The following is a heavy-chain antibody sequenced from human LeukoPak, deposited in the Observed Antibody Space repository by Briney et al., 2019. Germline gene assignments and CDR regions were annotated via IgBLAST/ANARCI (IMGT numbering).Heavy chain of an antibody. CDR2: IYYSGST. J-gene: IGHJ6*03. CDR1: GGSISSYY. CDR3: ASGSYLYYYYYYMDV. Sequence: SETLSLTCTVSGGSISSYYWSWIRQPPGKGREWIGYIYYSGSTNYNPSLKSRVTISVDTSKNQFSLKLSSVTAADTAVYYRASGSYLYYYYYYMDVWGKGTTVTVSS. D-gene: IGHD3-10*01. V-gene: IGHV4-59*01.